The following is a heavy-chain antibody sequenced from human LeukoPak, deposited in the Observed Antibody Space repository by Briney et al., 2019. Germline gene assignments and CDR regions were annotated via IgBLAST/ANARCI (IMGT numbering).Heavy chain of an antibody. J-gene: IGHJ4*02. CDR1: GYTFTSYA. V-gene: IGHV1-3*01. Sequence: ASVKVSCKASGYTFTSYAMHWVRQAPGQRLEWMGWINAGNGNTKYSQKFQGRVTITRDTSASTAYMELSSLRSEDTAVYYCARDLRLSADSSSWGYWGQGTLVTVSS. CDR2: INAGNGNT. D-gene: IGHD6-13*01. CDR3: ARDLRLSADSSSWGY.